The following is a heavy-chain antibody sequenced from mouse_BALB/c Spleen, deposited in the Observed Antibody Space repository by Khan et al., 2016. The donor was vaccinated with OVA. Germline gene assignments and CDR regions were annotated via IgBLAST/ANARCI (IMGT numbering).Heavy chain of an antibody. Sequence: EVQLQESGPGLVKPSQSLSLTCTVTGYSITSDYAWNWIRQFPGNKLEWMGYIKYSGTTSYNPSLKSRISITRDTSKNQFFLQLNSVNTEDPAPXYCARSGTISTVEVTDFDFWGQGTTLTVSS. D-gene: IGHD1-1*01. CDR1: GYSITSDYA. V-gene: IGHV3-2*02. CDR3: ARSGTISTVEVTDFDF. CDR2: IKYSGTT. J-gene: IGHJ2*01.